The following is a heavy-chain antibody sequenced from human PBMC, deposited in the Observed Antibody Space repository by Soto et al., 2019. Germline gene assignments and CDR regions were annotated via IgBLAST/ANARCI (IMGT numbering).Heavy chain of an antibody. CDR2: ISGNGGST. CDR1: GFIFSSYT. CDR3: AKGLQLWSTNAFGI. Sequence: EVQLLESGGGLVQPGGFLRLSCAASGFIFSSYTMDWVRQAPGKGLEWVSAISGNGGSTYYADSVKGRFTISRDNSTTTLYLQMNSLRAVDTAVYYCAKGLQLWSTNAFGIGGQGTVVNVSS. D-gene: IGHD5-18*01. V-gene: IGHV3-23*01. J-gene: IGHJ3*02.